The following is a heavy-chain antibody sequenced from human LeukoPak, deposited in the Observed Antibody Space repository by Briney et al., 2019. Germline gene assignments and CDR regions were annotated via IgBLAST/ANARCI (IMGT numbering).Heavy chain of an antibody. V-gene: IGHV3-30*18. D-gene: IGHD3-22*01. CDR1: GFTFSSYG. J-gene: IGHJ4*02. Sequence: QPGRSLRLSCAASGFTFSSYGMHWVRQAPGKGLEWVAVISYDGSNKYYADSVKGRFTISRDNSKNTLYLQMNSLRAEDTAVYYCAKARGSGYYYYWGQGTLVTVSS. CDR3: AKARGSGYYYY. CDR2: ISYDGSNK.